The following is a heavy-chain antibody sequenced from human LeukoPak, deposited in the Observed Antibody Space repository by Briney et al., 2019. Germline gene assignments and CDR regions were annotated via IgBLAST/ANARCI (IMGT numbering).Heavy chain of an antibody. J-gene: IGHJ3*02. CDR3: ARDETGYCSSTSCSYAFDI. D-gene: IGHD2-2*01. CDR2: ISYDGSNK. CDR1: GFTFSSYG. Sequence: PGRSLRLSCAASGFTFSSYGMHWVRQAPGKGLEWVAVISYDGSNKYYADSVKGRFTISRDNSKNTLYLQMNSLRAEDTAVYYCARDETGYCSSTSCSYAFDIWGQGTMVTVSS. V-gene: IGHV3-30*03.